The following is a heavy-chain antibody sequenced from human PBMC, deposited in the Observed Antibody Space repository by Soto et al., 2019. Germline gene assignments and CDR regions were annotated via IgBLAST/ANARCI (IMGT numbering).Heavy chain of an antibody. Sequence: SETLSLTCTVSGGSISSSSYYWGWIRQPPGKGLEWIGSIYYSGSTYYNPSLKSQVTISVDTSGNQFSLTLTSLTAADTAVYYCARLPGGTDYWGQGTLVTVSS. V-gene: IGHV4-39*01. CDR1: GGSISSSSYY. D-gene: IGHD3-16*01. CDR3: ARLPGGTDY. CDR2: IYYSGST. J-gene: IGHJ4*02.